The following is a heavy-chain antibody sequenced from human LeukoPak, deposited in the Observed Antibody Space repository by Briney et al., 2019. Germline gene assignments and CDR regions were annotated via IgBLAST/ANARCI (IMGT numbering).Heavy chain of an antibody. Sequence: SETLSLTCTVSGGSVSSYHWSWIRQPPEKGLEWIGYITTSGGTNYNPSLNSRVTISVDTSKNQFSLKLSSVTAADTAAYYCARRSSGDSGSSKYNYYYMDLWGKGTTVTVSS. V-gene: IGHV4-4*09. D-gene: IGHD6-6*01. J-gene: IGHJ6*03. CDR2: ITTSGGT. CDR3: ARRSSGDSGSSKYNYYYMDL. CDR1: GGSVSSYH.